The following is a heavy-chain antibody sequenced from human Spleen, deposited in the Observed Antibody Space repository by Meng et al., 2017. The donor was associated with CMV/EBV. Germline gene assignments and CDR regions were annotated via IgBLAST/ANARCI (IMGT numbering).Heavy chain of an antibody. J-gene: IGHJ5*02. CDR3: AKTSDFWNGFGGWLDP. CDR2: IYYSGNT. V-gene: IGHV4-61*01. CDR1: GSSVSSGNYY. D-gene: IGHD3-3*01. Sequence: SETLSLTCTVSGSSVSSGNYYWSWIRQPPGKGLEWIGYIYYSGNTDYNPSLKSRVTISVDTSNKQFSLRLSSVTTADTAIYYCAKTSDFWNGFGGWLDPWGQGILVTVSS.